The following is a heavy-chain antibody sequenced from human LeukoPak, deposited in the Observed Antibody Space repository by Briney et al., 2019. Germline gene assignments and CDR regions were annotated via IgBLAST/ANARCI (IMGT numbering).Heavy chain of an antibody. CDR3: ARDGRVGPTTGAYYFDD. CDR1: RDTLSNFN. Sequence: GGSLKGSPEAPRDTLSNFNIHTVRQTPRERLEWMGIINPSGGIISNVQKLQGRVTMTRDTSTSTAYLYMCSLRSEDTAVYYCARDGRVGPTTGAYYFDDWGQGALVTVSS. D-gene: IGHD1-26*01. V-gene: IGHV1-46*04. CDR2: INPSGGII. J-gene: IGHJ4*02.